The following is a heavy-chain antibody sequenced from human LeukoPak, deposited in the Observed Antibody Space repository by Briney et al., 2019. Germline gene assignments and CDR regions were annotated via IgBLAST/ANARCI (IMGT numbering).Heavy chain of an antibody. CDR2: ISSSGSTI. CDR1: DFTSGACT. J-gene: IGHJ4*02. Sequence: GGSLRLSCAASDFTSGACTMNWVRQAPGKGLEWVSYISSSGSTIYYADSVKGRFTISRDNAKNSLYLQMNSLRAEDTAVYYCARGSSSWYTLWGQGTLVTVSS. V-gene: IGHV3-48*04. CDR3: ARGSSSWYTL. D-gene: IGHD6-13*01.